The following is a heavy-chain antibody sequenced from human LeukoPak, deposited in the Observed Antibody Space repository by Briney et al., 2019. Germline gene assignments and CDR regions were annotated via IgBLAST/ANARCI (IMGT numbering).Heavy chain of an antibody. CDR1: GYTFTGYY. CDR2: INPNSGGT. CDR3: ARVPRIAAAGSYFDY. J-gene: IGHJ4*02. Sequence: ASVKVSCKASGYTFTGYYMHWVRQAPGQGLEWMGWINPNSGGTNYAQKFQGRVTMTRDTSISTAYMELSRPRSDDTAVYYCARVPRIAAAGSYFDYWGQGTLVTVSS. D-gene: IGHD6-13*01. V-gene: IGHV1-2*02.